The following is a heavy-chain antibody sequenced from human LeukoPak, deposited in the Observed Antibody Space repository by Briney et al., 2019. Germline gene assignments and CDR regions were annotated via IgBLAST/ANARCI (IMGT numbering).Heavy chain of an antibody. D-gene: IGHD1-1*01. J-gene: IGHJ6*03. Sequence: PGGSLRLSCATSGFTFTNYGMHWVRQAPGKGLEWVAFIRYDETKEFYADSVKGRFTVSRDNSKSRLYLQMNSLRPEDTGVYCCAKAAVATGYHYTYYMDVWGKGTTVTIS. CDR3: AKAAVATGYHYTYYMDV. CDR2: IRYDETKE. V-gene: IGHV3-30*02. CDR1: GFTFTNYG.